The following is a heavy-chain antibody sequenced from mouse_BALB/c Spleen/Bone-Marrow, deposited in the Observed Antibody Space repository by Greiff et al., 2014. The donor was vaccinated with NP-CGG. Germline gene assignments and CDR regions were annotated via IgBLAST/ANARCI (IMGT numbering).Heavy chain of an antibody. D-gene: IGHD2-4*01. J-gene: IGHJ4*01. V-gene: IGHV1-87*01. CDR1: GYTFTGYW. CDR2: IYPGDGDT. CDR3: ARGNYEGAMDY. Sequence: VQLQQSGAELARPGASVKLPCKASGYTFTGYWMQWIKQRPGQGLEWIGAIYPGDGDTRYTQKFKGKATLTADKSSSTAYMQLSSLASEDSAVYYCARGNYEGAMDYWGQGTSVTVSS.